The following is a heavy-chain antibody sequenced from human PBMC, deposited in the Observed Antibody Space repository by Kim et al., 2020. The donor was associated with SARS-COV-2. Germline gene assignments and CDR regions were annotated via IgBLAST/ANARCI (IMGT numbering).Heavy chain of an antibody. CDR3: ARARGGTSTWYGDK. CDR1: GFTFSTYG. CDR2: ITFDGSKK. J-gene: IGHJ4*02. D-gene: IGHD6-13*01. Sequence: GGSLRLSCAGSGFTFSTYGMHWVRQAPGKGLEWVGVITFDGSKKYYADSVRGRFTLSRDDSKNTVYLQMNSLRVEGTALYFCARARGGTSTWYGDKWGRGTLVTVSS. V-gene: IGHV3-33*08.